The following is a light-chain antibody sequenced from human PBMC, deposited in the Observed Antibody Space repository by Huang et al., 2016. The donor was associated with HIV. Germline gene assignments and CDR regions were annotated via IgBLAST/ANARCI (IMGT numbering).Light chain of an antibody. J-gene: IGKJ4*01. Sequence: EIVMTQSPDTLSVSPGGRATLSCRASQSVRDKLAGYQQKPGQAPRLLLHATSTRAAGVPDRFSGSGSGTEFTLTINSLQYEDWGVYYCQKYESWPPLTFGGGTKVEIK. CDR1: QSVRDK. CDR2: ATS. CDR3: QKYESWPPLT. V-gene: IGKV3-15*01.